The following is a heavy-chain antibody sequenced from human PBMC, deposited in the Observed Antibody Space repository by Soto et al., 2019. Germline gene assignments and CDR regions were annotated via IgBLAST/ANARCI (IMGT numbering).Heavy chain of an antibody. Sequence: EVQLLASGGGLVQPGGSLRLSCAASGFTFSNYAMTWVRQGPGKGLEWVSGISGSGGRSYYADSVKGRFTISRDNSKSTLYLLMNSLRAEDTAVYYCAKAYFVWSSEQPYYFDYWGQGTLVTVSS. V-gene: IGHV3-23*01. D-gene: IGHD3-16*01. J-gene: IGHJ4*02. CDR3: AKAYFVWSSEQPYYFDY. CDR2: ISGSGGRS. CDR1: GFTFSNYA.